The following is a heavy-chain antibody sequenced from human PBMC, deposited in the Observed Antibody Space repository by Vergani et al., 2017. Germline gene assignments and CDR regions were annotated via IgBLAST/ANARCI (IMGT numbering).Heavy chain of an antibody. V-gene: IGHV4-34*01. Sequence: QVQLQQWGAGLLKPSETLSLTCAVYGGSFSGYYWSWIRQPPGKGLEWIGEINHSGSTNYNPSLKSRVTISVDTSKNQFSLKLSSVTAADTAVYYCARVKGVVPAAIYYYYYYMDVWGKGTTVTVSS. CDR2: INHSGST. CDR1: GGSFSGYY. D-gene: IGHD2-2*02. J-gene: IGHJ6*03. CDR3: ARVKGVVPAAIYYYYYYMDV.